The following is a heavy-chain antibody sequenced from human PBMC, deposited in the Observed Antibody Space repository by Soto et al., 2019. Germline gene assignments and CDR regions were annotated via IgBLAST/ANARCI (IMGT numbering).Heavy chain of an antibody. CDR3: ARAGYCSGARCYYPYSYYYGMDV. CDR1: AFSFRHYA. CDR2: ISYDGNIK. D-gene: IGHD2-15*01. J-gene: IGHJ6*02. Sequence: PGGSLRLSCGASAFSFRHYAMHWVRQAPGKGLECVAVISYDGNIKRYADSVKGRFTISRDNSENTLYLQMNSLSPEDTAVYYCARAGYCSGARCYYPYSYYYGMDVWGQGTTVTVSS. V-gene: IGHV3-30-3*01.